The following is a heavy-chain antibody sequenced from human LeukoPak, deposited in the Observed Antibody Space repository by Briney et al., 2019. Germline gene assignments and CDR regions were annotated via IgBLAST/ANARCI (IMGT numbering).Heavy chain of an antibody. J-gene: IGHJ4*02. CDR1: GFTLSSYM. V-gene: IGHV3-23*01. Sequence: GSLRPSCGAPGFTLSSYMMSWVRQAPGKGLEWVSGISGSAGGTFYSDSVRGRFTISRDSPKNTLYLQMNSLRVEDTAVYYCTKDPLDYWGQGTLVTVSS. CDR2: ISGSAGGT. CDR3: TKDPLDY.